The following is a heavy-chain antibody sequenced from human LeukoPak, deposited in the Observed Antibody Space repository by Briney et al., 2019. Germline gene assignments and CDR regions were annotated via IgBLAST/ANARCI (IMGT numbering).Heavy chain of an antibody. Sequence: ETLSLTCAVSGDSISSTKWWSWVRQAPGKGLEWVSSISSSSSYIYYADSVKGRFTISRDNAKNSLYLQMNSLRAEDTAVYYCARALLWFGELWYWGQGTLSPSPQ. J-gene: IGHJ4*02. CDR2: ISSSSSYI. CDR3: ARALLWFGELWY. D-gene: IGHD3-10*01. CDR1: GDSISSTKW. V-gene: IGHV3-21*01.